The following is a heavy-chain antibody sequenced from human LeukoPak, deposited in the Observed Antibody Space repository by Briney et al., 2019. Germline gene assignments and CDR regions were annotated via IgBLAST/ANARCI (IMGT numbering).Heavy chain of an antibody. D-gene: IGHD3-22*01. CDR3: ARELVDTMIVVVTNDPLGY. Sequence: GGSLRLSCAASGFTFTAYSMNWVRQAPGKGLEWISYISSSSSTIKYSDSVKGRFTISRDNAKNSLYLQMNSLRAEDTAVYYCARELVDTMIVVVTNDPLGYWGQGTLVTVSS. CDR1: GFTFTAYS. V-gene: IGHV3-48*04. CDR2: ISSSSSTI. J-gene: IGHJ4*02.